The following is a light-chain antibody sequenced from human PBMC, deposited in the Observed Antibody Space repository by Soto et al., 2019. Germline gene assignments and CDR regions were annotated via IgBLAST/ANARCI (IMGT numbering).Light chain of an antibody. V-gene: IGKV3-15*01. Sequence: ERVMTQSPATLSVSPGERVTFSCRASQSVTTNLAWYQHKAGQAPRLLISGASTGATGVPARFSGSGSGAEFTLTINSLQPEDFAVYYCQQYGSSLWTFGQGTKVDIK. CDR1: QSVTTN. J-gene: IGKJ1*01. CDR3: QQYGSSLWT. CDR2: GAS.